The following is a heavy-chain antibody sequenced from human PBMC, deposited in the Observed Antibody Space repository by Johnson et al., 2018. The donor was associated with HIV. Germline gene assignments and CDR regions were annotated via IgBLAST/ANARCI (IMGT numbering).Heavy chain of an antibody. CDR1: GFTFSKYG. V-gene: IGHV3-NL1*01. D-gene: IGHD6-6*01. Sequence: QVQLVESGGGVVQPGGSLRLSCAASGFTFSKYGVHWVRQAPGKGLECVSLIYSDGNTYYADSVKGRFTISRDNAKNSLYLQMNSLRAEDTAVYYCAYSSSPLSGDAFDIWGQGTMVTVSS. CDR3: AYSSSPLSGDAFDI. CDR2: IYSDGNT. J-gene: IGHJ3*02.